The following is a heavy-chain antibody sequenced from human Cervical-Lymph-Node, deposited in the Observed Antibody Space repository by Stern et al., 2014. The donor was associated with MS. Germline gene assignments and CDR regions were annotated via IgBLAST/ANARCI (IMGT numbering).Heavy chain of an antibody. V-gene: IGHV1-46*04. CDR3: AREHTAMGFGF. J-gene: IGHJ4*02. CDR1: GYTFINFY. Sequence: VQLVQSGAEVKKPGASVKVSCKATGYTFINFYMHWVRQAPGQGLEWMGIINPSDGSTSYAPTLQGSVTMARDKSTDTFYMELGSLRSEDTAVYYCAREHTAMGFGFWGQGTLVTVSS. D-gene: IGHD5-18*01. CDR2: INPSDGST.